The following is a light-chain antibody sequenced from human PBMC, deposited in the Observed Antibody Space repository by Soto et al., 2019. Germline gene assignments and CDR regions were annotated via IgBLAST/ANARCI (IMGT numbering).Light chain of an antibody. J-gene: IGLJ3*02. CDR2: DDS. Sequence: SYELTQPPSVSVAPGQTARITCGGNNMGSKSVHWYQQKPGQAPVLVVYDDSDRPSWIPERFSGSNSGNTATLTISRVEAGDEADYYCQVWDSSSDHSGVMFGGGTKLTVL. CDR1: NMGSKS. V-gene: IGLV3-21*02. CDR3: QVWDSSSDHSGVM.